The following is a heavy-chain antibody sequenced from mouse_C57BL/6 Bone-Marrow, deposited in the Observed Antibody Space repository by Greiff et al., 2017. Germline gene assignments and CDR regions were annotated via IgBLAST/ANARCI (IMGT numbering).Heavy chain of an antibody. V-gene: IGHV5-15*01. CDR2: ISNLAYSI. CDR1: GFTFSDYG. J-gene: IGHJ4*01. D-gene: IGHD1-2*01. Sequence: DVQLVESGGGLVQPGGSLKLSCAASGFTFSDYGMAWVRQAPRKGPEWVAFISNLAYSIYYADTVTGRFTISRENAKNTLYLEMSSLRSEDTAMYYCARLRLSYAMDYWGQGTSVTVSS. CDR3: ARLRLSYAMDY.